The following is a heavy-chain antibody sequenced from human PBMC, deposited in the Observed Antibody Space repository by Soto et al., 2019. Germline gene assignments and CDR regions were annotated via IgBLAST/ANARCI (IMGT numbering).Heavy chain of an antibody. V-gene: IGHV5-51*01. CDR3: ARLVGGYDSYFDH. Sequence: GESLKISCKGSGYDFTRTWIGWVRQLPGKGLDWMAIIYPGDSETRYSPSFQGQVTISADKSISTAYLQWSSLKTSDTAMYYCARLVGGYDSYFDHWGQGTRVTVSS. CDR1: GYDFTRTW. CDR2: IYPGDSET. J-gene: IGHJ4*02. D-gene: IGHD5-12*01.